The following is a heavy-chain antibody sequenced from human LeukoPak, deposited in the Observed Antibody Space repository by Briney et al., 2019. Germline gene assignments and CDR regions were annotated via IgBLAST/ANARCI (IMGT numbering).Heavy chain of an antibody. CDR3: GNNFPHFDY. V-gene: IGHV3-30*18. CDR2: ISYDGANK. D-gene: IGHD3-3*01. J-gene: IGHJ4*02. Sequence: SGGSLRLSCAASGFTFSNYGMRWVRRAPGKGLEWVAVISYDGANKYYADSVKGRFTISRDNSKNTLYLQMNSLRAEDTAVYYCGNNFPHFDYWGQGTLVTVSS. CDR1: GFTFSNYG.